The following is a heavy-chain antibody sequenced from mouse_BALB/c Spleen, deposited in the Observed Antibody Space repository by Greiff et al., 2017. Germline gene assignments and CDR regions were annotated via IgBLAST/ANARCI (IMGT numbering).Heavy chain of an antibody. CDR2: IWAGGST. J-gene: IGHJ2*01. V-gene: IGHV2-9*02. CDR1: GFSLTSYG. CDR3: AREITTANYFDY. Sequence: VQRVESGPGLVAPSQSLSITCTVSGFSLTSYGVHWVRQPPGKGLEWLGVIWAGGSTNYNSALMSRLSISKDNSKSQVFLKMNSLQTDDTAMYYCAREITTANYFDYWGQGTTLTVSS. D-gene: IGHD1-2*01.